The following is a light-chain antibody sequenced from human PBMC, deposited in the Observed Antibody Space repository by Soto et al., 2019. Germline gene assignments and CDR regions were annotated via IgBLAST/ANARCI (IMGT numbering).Light chain of an antibody. CDR3: QVWDSSSDHWV. CDR1: NIGTKS. J-gene: IGLJ3*02. V-gene: IGLV3-21*02. CDR2: DDS. Sequence: SYELPQPPSVSTAPGETARITCGGDNIGTKSVHWYQKKPGQAPVLVVYDDSDRPSGIPERFSGSNSGNTATLTIRRVEAGDEADYYCQVWDSSSDHWVFGGGTKLTVL.